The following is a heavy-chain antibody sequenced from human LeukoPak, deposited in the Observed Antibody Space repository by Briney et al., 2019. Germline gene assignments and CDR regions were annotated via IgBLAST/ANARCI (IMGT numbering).Heavy chain of an antibody. CDR1: GGSFSGYY. CDR2: INHSGST. D-gene: IGHD3-22*01. Sequence: SETLSLTCAVYGGSFSGYYWSWIRQPPGKGLEWIGEINHSGSTNYNPSLKSRVTISVDTSKNQFSLKLSSVTAAVTAVYYCARGHGNYYDSSGSYFDYWGQGTLVTVSS. CDR3: ARGHGNYYDSSGSYFDY. V-gene: IGHV4-34*01. J-gene: IGHJ4*02.